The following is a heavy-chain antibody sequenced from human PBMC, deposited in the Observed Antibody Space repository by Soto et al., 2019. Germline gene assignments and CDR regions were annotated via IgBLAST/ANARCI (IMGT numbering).Heavy chain of an antibody. CDR1: GFTFSSYG. Sequence: PGGSLRLSCVASGFTFSSYGMHWVRQAPGKGLEWVAVISYDGSQKFYTDSVEGRFTISRDISKNTLFLQMNSLSAEDTAVYYCAKDGGYHWNKDPLYYYGMDVWGQGTTVTVPQ. V-gene: IGHV3-30*18. CDR2: ISYDGSQK. D-gene: IGHD1-20*01. J-gene: IGHJ6*01. CDR3: AKDGGYHWNKDPLYYYGMDV.